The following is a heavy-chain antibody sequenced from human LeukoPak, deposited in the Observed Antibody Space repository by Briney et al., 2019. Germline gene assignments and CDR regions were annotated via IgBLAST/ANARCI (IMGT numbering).Heavy chain of an antibody. CDR3: ARDPREVYYGMDV. CDR1: GYTFTGYY. V-gene: IGHV1-2*02. Sequence: GGSVKVSCKASGYTFTGYYMHWVRQAPGQGLEWMGWINPNSGGTNYAQKFQGRVTMTRDTSISTAYMELSRLRSDDTAVYYCARDPREVYYGMDVWGQGTTVTVSS. J-gene: IGHJ6*02. CDR2: INPNSGGT.